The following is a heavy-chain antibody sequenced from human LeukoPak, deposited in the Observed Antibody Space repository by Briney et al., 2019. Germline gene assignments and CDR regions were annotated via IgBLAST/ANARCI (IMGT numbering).Heavy chain of an antibody. J-gene: IGHJ6*03. Sequence: GGSLRLSCAASGFTFSSYGMHWVRQAPGKGLEWVAFIRYDGSNKYYADSVKGRFTISRDNSKNTLYLQMNSLRAEDTAVYYCAKDPYDFWSGHLGYYYMDVWGKGTTVTVSS. CDR1: GFTFSSYG. CDR2: IRYDGSNK. V-gene: IGHV3-30*02. CDR3: AKDPYDFWSGHLGYYYMDV. D-gene: IGHD3-3*01.